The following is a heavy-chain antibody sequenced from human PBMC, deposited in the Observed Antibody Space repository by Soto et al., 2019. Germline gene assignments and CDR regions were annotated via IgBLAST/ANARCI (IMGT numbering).Heavy chain of an antibody. J-gene: IGHJ4*02. D-gene: IGHD4-4*01. CDR1: GYTFTSYY. Sequence: ASVKVSCKASGYTFTSYYMHWVRQAPGQGLEWMGIINPSGGSTSYAQKFQGRVTMTRDTSTSTVYMELSSLRSEDTAVYYCARGHPHDYSNYGSWISLDDWGQGTLVTVSS. V-gene: IGHV1-46*03. CDR3: ARGHPHDYSNYGSWISLDD. CDR2: INPSGGST.